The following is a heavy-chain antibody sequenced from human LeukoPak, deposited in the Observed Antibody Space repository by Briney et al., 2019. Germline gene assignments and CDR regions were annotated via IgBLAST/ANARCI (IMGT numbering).Heavy chain of an antibody. Sequence: GESLKISCQGSGYDFATYWIGWVRQMPGKGLEWMGKMYPGDSDTKYSPSFQGQVTISADKSLGSAYLQRSSLKSSDTAMYYCARLPQDYYYHGMDVWGQGTTVSVS. CDR1: GYDFATYW. CDR3: ARLPQDYYYHGMDV. CDR2: MYPGDSDT. V-gene: IGHV5-51*01. J-gene: IGHJ6*02.